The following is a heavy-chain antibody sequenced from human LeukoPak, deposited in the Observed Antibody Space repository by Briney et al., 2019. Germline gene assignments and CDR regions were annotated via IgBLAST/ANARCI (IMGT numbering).Heavy chain of an antibody. Sequence: QSGGSLRLSCAASGFTFSNYAMNWVRQAPGKGLEFVSGISGSGGSTYYADSVKGRFTISRDNSKNTLYLQMNSLRVEDTAVYYCAKHKLPFDYWGQGTLVTVSS. V-gene: IGHV3-23*01. CDR2: ISGSGGST. CDR1: GFTFSNYA. D-gene: IGHD6-6*01. CDR3: AKHKLPFDY. J-gene: IGHJ4*02.